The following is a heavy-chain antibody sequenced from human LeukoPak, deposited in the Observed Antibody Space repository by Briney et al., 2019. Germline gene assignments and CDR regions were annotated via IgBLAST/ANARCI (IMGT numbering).Heavy chain of an antibody. V-gene: IGHV3-23*01. Sequence: GGSLRLSCAASGFTFSSYAMSWVRQAPGKGLEWVSAISGSGGSTYYADSVKGRITISRDNSKNTLYLQMNSLRAEDTAVYYCAKALGIAAAGTPFDYWGQGTLVTVSS. CDR3: AKALGIAAAGTPFDY. CDR2: ISGSGGST. D-gene: IGHD6-13*01. J-gene: IGHJ4*02. CDR1: GFTFSSYA.